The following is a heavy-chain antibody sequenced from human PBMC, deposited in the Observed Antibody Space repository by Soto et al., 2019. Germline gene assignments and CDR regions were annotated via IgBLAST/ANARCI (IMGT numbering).Heavy chain of an antibody. CDR1: GFTFSSYW. D-gene: IGHD3-3*01. J-gene: IGHJ6*02. CDR2: INSDGSST. V-gene: IGHV3-74*01. Sequence: LRLSCAASGFTFSSYWMHWVRQAPGKGLVWVSRINSDGSSTSYADSVKGRFTISRDNAKNTLYLQMNSLRAEDTAVYYCARDRPYDFWSGYYLYYYYGMDVWGQGTTVTVSS. CDR3: ARDRPYDFWSGYYLYYYYGMDV.